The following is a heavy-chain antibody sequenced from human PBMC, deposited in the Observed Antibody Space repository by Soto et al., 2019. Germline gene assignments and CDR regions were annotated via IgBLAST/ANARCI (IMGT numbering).Heavy chain of an antibody. CDR2: IIQDGTT. Sequence: EVQLLESGGGLVQPGGSLRLSCAASGFTFSSYSMAWVRQAPGRGPEWVSGIIQDGTTYYADSVKGRFTISRDNSRNAXXXXXXXXXXXXXXXXXXXXXXXXXXVWDFDSWGQGTLVTVSS. CDR1: GFTFSSYS. J-gene: IGHJ4*02. CDR3: XXXXXXXXVWDFDS. D-gene: IGHD7-27*01. V-gene: IGHV3-23*01.